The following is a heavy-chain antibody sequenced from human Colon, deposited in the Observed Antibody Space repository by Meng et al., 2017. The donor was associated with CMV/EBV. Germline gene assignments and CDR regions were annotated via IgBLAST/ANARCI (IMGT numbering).Heavy chain of an antibody. D-gene: IGHD4-17*01. CDR2: IRRKSKNYAT. V-gene: IGHV3-73*01. Sequence: SGFDVSDSGMHWVRQASGKGLEWVGRIRRKSKNYATSYAASVKGRFTISRDDSTNTAYLQMNSLKTEDTAVYFCSRQLSTVTTSLDYWGQGILVTVSS. J-gene: IGHJ4*02. CDR1: GFDVSDSG. CDR3: SRQLSTVTTSLDY.